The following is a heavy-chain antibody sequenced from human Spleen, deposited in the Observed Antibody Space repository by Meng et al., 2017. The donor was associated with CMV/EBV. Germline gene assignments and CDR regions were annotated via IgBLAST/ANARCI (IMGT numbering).Heavy chain of an antibody. CDR3: ARDQRGGGDY. J-gene: IGHJ4*02. D-gene: IGHD3-16*01. CDR1: GYTFTSYY. Sequence: ASVKVSCKASGYTFTSYYMHWVRQAPGQGLEWMGIINPSGGSTSYAQKFQGRVTMTRDTSTSTAFMELSRLRSDDTAIYYCARDQRGGGDYWGQGTLVTVSS. CDR2: INPSGGST. V-gene: IGHV1-46*01.